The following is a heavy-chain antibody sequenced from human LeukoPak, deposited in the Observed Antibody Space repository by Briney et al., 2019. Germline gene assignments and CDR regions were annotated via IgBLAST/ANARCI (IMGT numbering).Heavy chain of an antibody. CDR2: IIPIFGTA. V-gene: IGHV1-69*13. Sequence: SVKVSCKASGGTFSSYSISWVRQAPGQGLEWMGGIIPIFGTANYAQKFQGRVTITADESTSTAYMELSSLKSEDTAVYYCARVSMATIHYYYYGMDVWGQGTTVTVSS. CDR3: ARVSMATIHYYYYGMDV. CDR1: GGTFSSYS. D-gene: IGHD5-24*01. J-gene: IGHJ6*02.